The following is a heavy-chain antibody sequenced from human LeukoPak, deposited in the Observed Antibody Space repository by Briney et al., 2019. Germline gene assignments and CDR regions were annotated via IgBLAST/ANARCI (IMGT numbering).Heavy chain of an antibody. CDR2: IYPGESET. CDR1: GYTFTSYW. J-gene: IGHJ4*02. CDR3: ARLYGDYALDY. D-gene: IGHD4-17*01. V-gene: IGHV5-51*01. Sequence: PGESLKISCKGSGYTFTSYWINWVRQMPGKGLEWMGIIYPGESETRYSPSFQGQVTISADKSTTTVYLQWSSLKASDTAMYYCARLYGDYALDYWGQGTLVTVSS.